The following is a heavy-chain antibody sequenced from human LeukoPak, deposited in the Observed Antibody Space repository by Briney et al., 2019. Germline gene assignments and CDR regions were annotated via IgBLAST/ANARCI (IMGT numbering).Heavy chain of an antibody. V-gene: IGHV3-21*01. J-gene: IGHJ6*03. Sequence: GGSLRLSCAASGFTFGTYNMNWVRQAPGKGLEWVSSIPSISSYIYYADSVKGRFTISRDNAKNSLYLQMNSLRAEDTAVYYCARDPYSGSYGGYYYYYMDVWGKGTTVTISS. CDR2: IPSISSYI. CDR3: ARDPYSGSYGGYYYYYMDV. D-gene: IGHD1-26*01. CDR1: GFTFGTYN.